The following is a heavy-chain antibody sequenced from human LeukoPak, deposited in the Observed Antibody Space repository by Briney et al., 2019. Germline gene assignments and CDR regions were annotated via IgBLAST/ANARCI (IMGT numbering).Heavy chain of an antibody. V-gene: IGHV3-33*01. J-gene: IGHJ4*01. Sequence: GRSLRLSCAASGFTFSRFGMHWVRQAPGKGLEWEAVIWFDGSSTYYADSVKGRFTISRDNSKNMLYLQMNSLRVEDTGVYFCARDSAPYCGSDCYFDYWGHGTLVTVSS. CDR1: GFTFSRFG. CDR3: ARDSAPYCGSDCYFDY. D-gene: IGHD2-21*02. CDR2: IWFDGSST.